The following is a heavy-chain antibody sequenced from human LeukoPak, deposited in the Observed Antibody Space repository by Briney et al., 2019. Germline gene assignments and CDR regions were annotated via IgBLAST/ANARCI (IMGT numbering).Heavy chain of an antibody. D-gene: IGHD3-22*01. V-gene: IGHV4-34*01. Sequence: SETLSLTCAVHGGSFSGYYWSWLRQPPGKGLEWIGEINHSGSTNYNPSLKSRVTISVDTSKNQFSLKLSSVTAADTAVYYCARLKRRGTYYYDSSGYSYFDYWGQGTLVTVSS. CDR1: GGSFSGYY. CDR2: INHSGST. J-gene: IGHJ4*02. CDR3: ARLKRRGTYYYDSSGYSYFDY.